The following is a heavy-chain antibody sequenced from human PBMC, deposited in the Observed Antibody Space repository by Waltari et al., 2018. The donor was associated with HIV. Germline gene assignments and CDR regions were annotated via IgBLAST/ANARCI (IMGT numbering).Heavy chain of an antibody. V-gene: IGHV4-61*02. Sequence: QVQLQESGPGLVKPSQTLSLTCTVSGGSISSGSYYWSWIRPPAGTGLEWIGRIYTSGSTNYNPSLKSRVTISVDTSKNQFSLKLSSVTAADTAVYYCARAAVVYCSSTSCYDWFDPWGQGTLVTVSS. CDR2: IYTSGST. CDR3: ARAAVVYCSSTSCYDWFDP. D-gene: IGHD2-2*01. J-gene: IGHJ5*02. CDR1: GGSISSGSYY.